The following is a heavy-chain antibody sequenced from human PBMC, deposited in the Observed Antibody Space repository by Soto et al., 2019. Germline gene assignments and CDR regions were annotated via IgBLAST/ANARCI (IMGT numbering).Heavy chain of an antibody. D-gene: IGHD1-26*01. Sequence: ASVKVSCKASGYTFTSYGFSWVRQAPGQGLEWMGWISAYNGDTNYPQKFQARVTMTTDTSTSTAYLDLRSLRSDDTAVYYCARSSGTYPPSRYYCGLDVWGQGITVTVSS. CDR3: ARSSGTYPPSRYYCGLDV. CDR1: GYTFTSYG. CDR2: ISAYNGDT. J-gene: IGHJ6*02. V-gene: IGHV1-18*01.